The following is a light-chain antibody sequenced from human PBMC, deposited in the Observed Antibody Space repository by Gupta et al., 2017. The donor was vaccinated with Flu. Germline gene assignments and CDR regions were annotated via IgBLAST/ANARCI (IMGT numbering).Light chain of an antibody. V-gene: IGLV3-1*01. CDR2: QDT. J-gene: IGLJ2*01. CDR1: KLGDKY. Sequence: SYELAQPPSVSVSPGQTASITCSGDKLGDKYVYWYQQKPGQSPVLVIYQDTKRPSEIPERFSGSNSGNTATLTISGTQAMDDAAYYCQAWDSTYVVFGGGTKLTVL. CDR3: QAWDSTYVV.